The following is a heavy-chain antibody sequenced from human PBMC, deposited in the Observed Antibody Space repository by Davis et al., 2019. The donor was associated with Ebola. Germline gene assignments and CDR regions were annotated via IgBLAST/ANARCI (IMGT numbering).Heavy chain of an antibody. CDR3: ARNYYGSGPDAFDI. Sequence: GESLKISCAASGFTFSSYWMSWVRQAPGKGLEWVANIKQDGSEKYYVDSVKGRFTISRDNAKNSLYLQMNSLRAEDTAVYYCARNYYGSGPDAFDIWGQGTMVTVSS. J-gene: IGHJ3*02. CDR1: GFTFSSYW. D-gene: IGHD3-10*01. CDR2: IKQDGSEK. V-gene: IGHV3-7*01.